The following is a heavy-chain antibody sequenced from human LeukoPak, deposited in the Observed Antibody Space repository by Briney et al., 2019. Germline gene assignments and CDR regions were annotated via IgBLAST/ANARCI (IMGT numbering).Heavy chain of an antibody. D-gene: IGHD3-9*01. J-gene: IGHJ4*02. V-gene: IGHV3-15*01. CDR1: RFTFSNAW. CDR2: IKSKTDGGTT. Sequence: PGGSLRLSCAASRFTFSNAWMSWVRQAPGKGLEWVGRIKSKTDGGTTDYAAPVKGRFTISRDDSKNTLYLQMNSLKTEDTAVYYCTTDFNILTGYYKAFGGGYWGQGTLVTVSS. CDR3: TTDFNILTGYYKAFGGGY.